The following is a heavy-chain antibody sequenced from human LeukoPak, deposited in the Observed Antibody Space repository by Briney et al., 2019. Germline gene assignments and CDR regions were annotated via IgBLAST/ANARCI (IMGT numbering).Heavy chain of an antibody. Sequence: SETLSLTCTVSGGSISSGSYYWSWIRQPAGKGLEWIGRIYASGITTYNPSLKSRVTISVDTSKNQFSLKLSSVTAADTAVYYCARDVFGWMDHWGQGTLVTVSS. CDR1: GGSISSGSYY. CDR3: ARDVFGWMDH. CDR2: IYASGIT. D-gene: IGHD3-3*01. V-gene: IGHV4-61*02. J-gene: IGHJ4*02.